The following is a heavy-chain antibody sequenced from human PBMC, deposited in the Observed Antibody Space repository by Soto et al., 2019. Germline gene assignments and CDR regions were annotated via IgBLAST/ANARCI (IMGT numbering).Heavy chain of an antibody. Sequence: SVKVSCKVSGYTLTELSMHWVRQAPGKGLEWMGGFDPEDGETIYAQKFQGRVTMTEDTSTDTAYMELSSLRSEDTAVYYCATDPGYYGSGSYYNFDYWGQGTLVTVS. CDR1: GYTLTELS. V-gene: IGHV1-24*01. D-gene: IGHD3-10*01. J-gene: IGHJ4*02. CDR3: ATDPGYYGSGSYYNFDY. CDR2: FDPEDGET.